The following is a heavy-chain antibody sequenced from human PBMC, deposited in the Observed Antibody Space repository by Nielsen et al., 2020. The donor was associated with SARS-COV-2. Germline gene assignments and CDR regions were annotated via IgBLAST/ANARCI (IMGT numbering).Heavy chain of an antibody. Sequence: CAASGFSFDDYAMHWVRQAPGKGLEWVSGISWNSGSIGYADSVKGRFTISRDNAKNSLYLQMNSLRAEDTALYYCAKIAYSSGALDYWGQGTLVTVSS. D-gene: IGHD6-25*01. V-gene: IGHV3-9*01. J-gene: IGHJ4*02. CDR3: AKIAYSSGALDY. CDR2: ISWNSGSI. CDR1: GFSFDDYA.